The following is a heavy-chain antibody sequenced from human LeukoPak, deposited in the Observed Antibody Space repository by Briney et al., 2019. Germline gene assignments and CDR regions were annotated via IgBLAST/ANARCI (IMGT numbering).Heavy chain of an antibody. CDR1: GFTFSSYA. Sequence: PGRSLRLSCAAYGFTFSSYAMHCVRQAPGKGLEWVAVISYDGSNKYYAESVKGRFTISRDNSKNTLYLQMNSLRAEVTAVYYCARDRWLLRYYFDYWGQGTLVTVSS. CDR2: ISYDGSNK. J-gene: IGHJ4*02. CDR3: ARDRWLLRYYFDY. D-gene: IGHD3-22*01. V-gene: IGHV3-30*04.